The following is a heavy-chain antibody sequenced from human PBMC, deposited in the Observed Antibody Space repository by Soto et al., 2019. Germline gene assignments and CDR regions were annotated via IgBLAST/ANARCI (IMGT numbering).Heavy chain of an antibody. CDR3: ARVLPKGYYDFWSGLHWFDP. J-gene: IGHJ5*02. D-gene: IGHD3-3*01. Sequence: SVKVSCKASGGTFSSYAISWVRQAPGQGLEWMGGIIPIFGTANYAQKFQGRVTITADESTSTAYMELSSLRSEDTAVYYCARVLPKGYYDFWSGLHWFDPWGQGTLVTVSS. CDR2: IIPIFGTA. CDR1: GGTFSSYA. V-gene: IGHV1-69*13.